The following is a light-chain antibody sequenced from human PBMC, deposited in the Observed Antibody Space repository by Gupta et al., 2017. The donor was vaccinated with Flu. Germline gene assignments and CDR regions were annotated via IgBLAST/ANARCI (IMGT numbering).Light chain of an antibody. V-gene: IGLV4-69*01. CDR3: QTWGTGTWV. CDR2: LNSDGSH. Sequence: QLVVTQSPSASASLGASVKLTCTLSSGHNTYAIVWHQQQPEKGPRYLMKLNSDGSHSKGDGIPDRVSGSSSGAERYLTISSLQSEDEADYYCQTWGTGTWVFGGGTRLTVL. J-gene: IGLJ3*02. CDR1: SGHNTYA.